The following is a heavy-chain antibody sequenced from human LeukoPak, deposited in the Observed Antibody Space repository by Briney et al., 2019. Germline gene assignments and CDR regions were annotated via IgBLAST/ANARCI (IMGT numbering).Heavy chain of an antibody. Sequence: PGGSLRLSCAASGFTFSSYEMNWVRQAPGKGLEWVSYISSSGSTIYYADSVKGRFTISRDNAKNSLYLQMNSLRAEDTAVYYCAREGFGTRAVAPLDYWGQGTLVTVSS. V-gene: IGHV3-48*03. D-gene: IGHD6-19*01. CDR3: AREGFGTRAVAPLDY. CDR1: GFTFSSYE. J-gene: IGHJ4*02. CDR2: ISSSGSTI.